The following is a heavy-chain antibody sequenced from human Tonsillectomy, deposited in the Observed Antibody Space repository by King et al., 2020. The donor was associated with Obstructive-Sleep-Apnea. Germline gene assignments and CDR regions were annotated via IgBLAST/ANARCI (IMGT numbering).Heavy chain of an antibody. CDR3: ARHARRCGEYFDY. CDR1: GGSISSSSYY. D-gene: IGHD3-10*01. Sequence: QLQESGPGLVKPSETLSLTCTVSGGSISSSSYYWGWIRQPPGKGLEWIGSIYYSGSTYYNPSLKSRVTISVDTPKNHFSLKLSSVTAADTAVYYCARHARRCGEYFDYWGQGTLVTVSS. V-gene: IGHV4-39*01. CDR2: IYYSGST. J-gene: IGHJ4*02.